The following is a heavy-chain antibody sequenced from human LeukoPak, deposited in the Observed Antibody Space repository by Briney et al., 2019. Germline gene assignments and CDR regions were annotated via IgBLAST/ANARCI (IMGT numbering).Heavy chain of an antibody. V-gene: IGHV3-23*01. CDR1: GFTCSNYA. D-gene: IGHD2-15*01. Sequence: GGSLRLSCTASGFTCSNYAMSWVRQAPGKGLEWVSTISGSDGGTYYADSVKGRFTISRVNSKNKMYLQMNSLRVEDTAIYYCAKGRGYCTGGSCYSDYWGQGTLVTVSS. J-gene: IGHJ4*02. CDR2: ISGSDGGT. CDR3: AKGRGYCTGGSCYSDY.